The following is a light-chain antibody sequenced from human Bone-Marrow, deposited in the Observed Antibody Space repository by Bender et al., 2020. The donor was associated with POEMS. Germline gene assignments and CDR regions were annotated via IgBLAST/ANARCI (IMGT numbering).Light chain of an antibody. V-gene: IGLV2-23*02. CDR1: SSDIGSYNF. J-gene: IGLJ3*02. CDR3: SSAGSHLTFFVM. Sequence: QSALTQPASVSGSPGQSITLSCTGISSDIGSYNFVSWYQYHPGKAPKLIIYEVSKRPSGVADRFSGSKSGDTASLTISGLQAEDEADYFCSSAGSHLTFFVMFGGGTKLTVL. CDR2: EVS.